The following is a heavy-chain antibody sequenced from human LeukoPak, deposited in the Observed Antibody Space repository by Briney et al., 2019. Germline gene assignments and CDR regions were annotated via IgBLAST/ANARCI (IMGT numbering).Heavy chain of an antibody. CDR1: GYTFTGYY. Sequence: GASVKVSCKASGYTFTGYYMHWVRQAPGQGLEWMGWINPNSGGTNYAQKFQGRVTMTRDTSISTAYMELSRLRSDDTAVYYCARTLTVANYNYYYYMDVWGKGTTVTISS. V-gene: IGHV1-2*02. CDR2: INPNSGGT. CDR3: ARTLTVANYNYYYYMDV. D-gene: IGHD4-23*01. J-gene: IGHJ6*03.